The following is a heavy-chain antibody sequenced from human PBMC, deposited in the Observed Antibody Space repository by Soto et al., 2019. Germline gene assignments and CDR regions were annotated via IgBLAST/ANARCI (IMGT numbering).Heavy chain of an antibody. D-gene: IGHD2-21*01. Sequence: QVQLQESGPGLVRPSGTQSITCAVSGGSISDNNWWSWVRQPPGKGLEWIGEIYRSGTANYNPSLNSRVTISMDKSKNQISLHLYSVTAADSAVYYCARHIGVPGTRGFDYWGQGTLVTVSS. V-gene: IGHV4-4*02. J-gene: IGHJ4*02. CDR2: IYRSGTA. CDR3: ARHIGVPGTRGFDY. CDR1: GGSISDNNW.